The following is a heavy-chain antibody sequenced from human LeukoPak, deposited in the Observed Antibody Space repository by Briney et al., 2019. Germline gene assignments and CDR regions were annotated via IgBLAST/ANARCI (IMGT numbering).Heavy chain of an antibody. CDR2: IYYSGST. Sequence: SETLSLTCTVSGGSISSYYWSWIRQPPGKGLEWIGYIYYSGSTNYNPSLKGRVTISVDTSKNQFSLKLSSVTAADTAVYYCARDSGSSTSPFDYWGQGTLVTVSS. CDR3: ARDSGSSTSPFDY. J-gene: IGHJ4*02. V-gene: IGHV4-59*01. D-gene: IGHD2-2*01. CDR1: GGSISSYY.